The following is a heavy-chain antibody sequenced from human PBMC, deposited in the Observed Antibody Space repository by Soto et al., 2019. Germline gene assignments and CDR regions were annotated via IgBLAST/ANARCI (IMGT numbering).Heavy chain of an antibody. CDR2: IRNKAYSHTT. CDR3: TSASVVVPAAMLWFAP. CDR1: GFSLSDHY. D-gene: IGHD2-2*01. Sequence: GGSLRLSCAASGFSLSDHYMDWVRQAPGEGLEWVGRIRNKAYSHTTEYAASVKGRFIISRDDSENIAYLQMNSLKNEDTAVYYCTSASVVVPAAMLWFAPWGQGTLVTV. J-gene: IGHJ5*02. V-gene: IGHV3-72*01.